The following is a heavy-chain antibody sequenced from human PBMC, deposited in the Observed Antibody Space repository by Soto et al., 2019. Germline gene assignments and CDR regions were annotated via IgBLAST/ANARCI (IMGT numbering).Heavy chain of an antibody. CDR3: ARLVGAYDSDFDH. Sequence: PGESLKISCKASGYDFARTWIGWVRQLPGKGLDWLGIIYPGDSETRYSPSFRGQVTFSVDMSISTAYLQSSSLKTSDIAIYYCARLVGAYDSDFDHWGQGTRVTVSS. V-gene: IGHV5-51*01. CDR2: IYPGDSET. J-gene: IGHJ4*02. CDR1: GYDFARTW. D-gene: IGHD5-12*01.